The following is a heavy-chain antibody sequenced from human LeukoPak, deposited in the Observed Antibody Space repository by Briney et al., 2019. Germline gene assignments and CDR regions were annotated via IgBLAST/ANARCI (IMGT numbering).Heavy chain of an antibody. D-gene: IGHD6-13*01. CDR3: AVTDIAAAAAFDY. CDR2: ISGSGGST. V-gene: IGHV3-23*01. CDR1: GFTFRNYV. Sequence: GGSLRLSCAASGFTFRNYVIHWVRQAPGKGLEWVSAISGSGGSTYYADSVKGRFTISRDNSKNTLYLQMNSLRAEDTAVYYCAVTDIAAAAAFDYWGQGTLVTVSS. J-gene: IGHJ4*02.